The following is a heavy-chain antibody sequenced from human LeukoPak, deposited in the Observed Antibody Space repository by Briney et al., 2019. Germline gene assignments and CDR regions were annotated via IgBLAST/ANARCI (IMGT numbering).Heavy chain of an antibody. CDR3: AISYSYGPPRF. J-gene: IGHJ1*01. CDR2: IYYSGST. D-gene: IGHD5-18*01. V-gene: IGHV4-59*08. CDR1: GGSISSYY. Sequence: SETLSLTYTVPGGSISSYYWSWIRQPPGKGLEWIGYIYYSGSTNYNPSLKSRVTISVDTSKNQFSLKLSSVTAADTAVYYCAISYSYGPPRFWGQGTLVTVSS.